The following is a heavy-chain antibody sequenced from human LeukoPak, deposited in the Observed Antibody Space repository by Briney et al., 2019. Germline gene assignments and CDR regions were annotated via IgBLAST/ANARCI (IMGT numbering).Heavy chain of an antibody. Sequence: ASVKVSCKASGGTFSSYAISWVRQAPGQGLEWMGRILPIFGKANYAQKFRGRVTISADKSTSTAYMQLSSLRSEDTAVYYCARDLTGYSSGWYYFDYWGQGTLVTVSS. CDR2: ILPIFGKA. J-gene: IGHJ4*02. CDR1: GGTFSSYA. D-gene: IGHD6-19*01. V-gene: IGHV1-69*06. CDR3: ARDLTGYSSGWYYFDY.